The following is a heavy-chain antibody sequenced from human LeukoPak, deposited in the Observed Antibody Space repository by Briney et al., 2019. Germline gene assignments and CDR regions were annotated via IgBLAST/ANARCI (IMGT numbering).Heavy chain of an antibody. CDR1: GFTFSSYS. V-gene: IGHV3-48*04. D-gene: IGHD7-27*01. CDR3: ARGLTGDPHDAFDI. CDR2: VSGSSSTI. J-gene: IGHJ3*02. Sequence: PGGSLRLSCAASGFTFSSYSMNWVRQAPGKGLEWGSYVSGSSSTIYYADSVKGRFTISRDNAKNSLYLQMNSLRAEDTAVYYCARGLTGDPHDAFDIWGQGTMVTVSS.